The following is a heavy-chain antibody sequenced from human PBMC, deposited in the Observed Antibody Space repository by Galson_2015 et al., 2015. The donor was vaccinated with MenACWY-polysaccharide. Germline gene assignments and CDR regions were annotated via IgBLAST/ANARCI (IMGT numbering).Heavy chain of an antibody. CDR2: IKQDGSEK. CDR3: TTDGCSGGSCYSPGC. J-gene: IGHJ4*02. D-gene: IGHD2-15*01. V-gene: IGHV3-7*01. Sequence: SLRLSCAASGLTFSNYWMSWVRQAPGKGLEWVANIKQDGSEKYYVDSVKGRFTISRDNSKNMLFLQVNSLRVEDTAVYYCTTDGCSGGSCYSPGCWGQGTLVTVSS. CDR1: GLTFSNYW.